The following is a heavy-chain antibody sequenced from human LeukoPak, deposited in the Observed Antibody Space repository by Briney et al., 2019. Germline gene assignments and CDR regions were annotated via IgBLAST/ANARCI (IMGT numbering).Heavy chain of an antibody. CDR2: ISSSGSTI. CDR3: ARCEVDIYYYHMDV. V-gene: IGHV3-11*04. J-gene: IGHJ6*03. D-gene: IGHD5-12*01. Sequence: GGSLRLSCAASGFTFSDYYMSWIRQAPGKGLEWVSYISSSGSTIYYADSVKGRFTISRDNAKNSLYLQMNSLRAEDTAVYYCARCEVDIYYYHMDVWGKGTTVTVSS. CDR1: GFTFSDYY.